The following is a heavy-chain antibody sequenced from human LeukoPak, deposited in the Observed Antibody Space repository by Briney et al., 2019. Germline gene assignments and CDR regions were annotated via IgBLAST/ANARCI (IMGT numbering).Heavy chain of an antibody. CDR2: IFPGDSDT. J-gene: IGHJ6*02. D-gene: IGHD2-21*02. Sequence: GESLKISRKCSGYSFPAYWVGWVRQMAGKGLGCMGIIFPGDSDTRYSPAFQGQVTISVDQSTSTAHLQWSSLKASDTAKYYCARYCQDGMDVWGQGTTVTVSS. V-gene: IGHV5-51*01. CDR3: ARYCQDGMDV. CDR1: GYSFPAYW.